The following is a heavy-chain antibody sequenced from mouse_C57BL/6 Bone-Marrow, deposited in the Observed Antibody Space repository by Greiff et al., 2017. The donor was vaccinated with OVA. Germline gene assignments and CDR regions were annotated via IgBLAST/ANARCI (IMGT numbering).Heavy chain of an antibody. D-gene: IGHD1-1*01. CDR1: GFNIKDYY. V-gene: IGHV14-4*01. Sequence: EVQLQQSGAELVRPGASVKLSCTASGFNIKDYYMHWVKQRPEQGLEWIGWIDPENGDTEYASKFQGKATITADTSSNTAYLQLSSLTSEDTAVYYCTALLRAWFAYWGQGTLVTVSA. CDR2: IDPENGDT. CDR3: TALLRAWFAY. J-gene: IGHJ3*01.